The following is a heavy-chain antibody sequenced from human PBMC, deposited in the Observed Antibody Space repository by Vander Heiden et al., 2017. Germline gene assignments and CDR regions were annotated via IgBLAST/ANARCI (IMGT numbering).Heavy chain of an antibody. D-gene: IGHD2-8*01. V-gene: IGHV4-34*01. Sequence: QVQLQQWGAGLLKPSETLYLTCAVYGGSFSGYYWSWIRQPPGKGLEWIGEINHSGSTNYNPSLKSRVTISVDTSKNQFSLKLSSVTAADTAVYYCARGRPYCTNGVCSRWFDPWGQGTLVTVSS. CDR1: GGSFSGYY. CDR3: ARGRPYCTNGVCSRWFDP. CDR2: INHSGST. J-gene: IGHJ5*02.